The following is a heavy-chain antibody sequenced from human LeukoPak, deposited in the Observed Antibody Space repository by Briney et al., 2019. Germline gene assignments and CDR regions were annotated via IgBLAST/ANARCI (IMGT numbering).Heavy chain of an antibody. J-gene: IGHJ6*02. Sequence: PSETLSLTCTVSGGSISSYYWSWIRQPPGKGLDWIGYIYYSGSTNYNPSLKGRVTISVDTSKNQFSLKLSSVTAADTAVYYCAGEYSGYDYDYYYYGMDVWGQGTTVTVSS. CDR2: IYYSGST. CDR3: AGEYSGYDYDYYYYGMDV. V-gene: IGHV4-59*01. CDR1: GGSISSYY. D-gene: IGHD5-12*01.